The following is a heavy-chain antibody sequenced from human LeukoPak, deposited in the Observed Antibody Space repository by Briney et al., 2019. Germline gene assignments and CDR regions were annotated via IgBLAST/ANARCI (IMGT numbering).Heavy chain of an antibody. CDR1: GYSISSGYY. V-gene: IGHV4-38-2*02. D-gene: IGHD6-13*01. CDR2: IYHSGST. Sequence: SETLSLTCTVSGYSISSGYYWGWIRQPPGKGLEWIGSIYHSGSTYYNPSLKSRVTISVDTSKNQFSLKLSSVTAADTAVYYYARFVAAAGFDYWGQGTLVTVSS. J-gene: IGHJ4*02. CDR3: ARFVAAAGFDY.